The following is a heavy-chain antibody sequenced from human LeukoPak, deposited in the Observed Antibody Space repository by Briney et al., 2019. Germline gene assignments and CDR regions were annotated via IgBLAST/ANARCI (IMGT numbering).Heavy chain of an antibody. D-gene: IGHD3-22*01. J-gene: IGHJ4*02. CDR3: ARGDSSGYYGDDY. V-gene: IGHV1-69*04. CDR2: IIPILGIA. Sequence: SVKVSCKASGGTFSSYAISWVRQAPGQGLEWMGRIIPILGIANYAQKFQGRVTITADKSTSTAYMELSSLRSEDTAVYYCARGDSSGYYGDDYWGQGTLVTVSS. CDR1: GGTFSSYA.